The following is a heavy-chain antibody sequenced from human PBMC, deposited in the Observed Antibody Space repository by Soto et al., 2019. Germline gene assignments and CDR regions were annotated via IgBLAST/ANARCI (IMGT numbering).Heavy chain of an antibody. Sequence: EVQLLESGGGLVQPGGSLRLSCAASGFTFSTYAMIWVRQAPGKGREWVSVITGSGGSTYYADSVKGRFTISRDTSKNTLFLQMNSLRAEDTAVYYCAKDRYGDYGGIDYWGQGTMVTVSS. CDR2: ITGSGGST. CDR1: GFTFSTYA. CDR3: AKDRYGDYGGIDY. D-gene: IGHD4-17*01. V-gene: IGHV3-23*01. J-gene: IGHJ4*02.